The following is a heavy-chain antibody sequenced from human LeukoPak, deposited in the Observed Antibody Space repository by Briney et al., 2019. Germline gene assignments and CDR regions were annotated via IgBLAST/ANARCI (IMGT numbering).Heavy chain of an antibody. CDR3: ARPSPGIAVAAAGGFDP. D-gene: IGHD6-19*01. J-gene: IGHJ5*02. CDR1: GGSFSGYY. V-gene: IGHV4-34*01. Sequence: SETLSLTCAVYGGSFSGYYWSWIRQPPGKGLEWIGEINHSGSTNYNPSLKSRVTISVDTSKNQFSLKLSSVTAADTAVYYCARPSPGIAVAAAGGFDPWGQGTLVTVSS. CDR2: INHSGST.